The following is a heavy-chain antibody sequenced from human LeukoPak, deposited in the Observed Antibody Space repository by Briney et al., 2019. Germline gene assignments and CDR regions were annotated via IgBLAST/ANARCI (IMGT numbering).Heavy chain of an antibody. V-gene: IGHV1-24*01. CDR2: FDPEDGEA. Sequence: ASVKVSCKVSGSTLTELSMHWVRQAPGEGLEWMGGFDPEDGEAIYAQKFQGRVTMTEDTSTDTVYMELSSLRSEDTAVYYCARAIDLEFNWYYYDSSAYPGDAFDIWGQGTMVTVSS. D-gene: IGHD3-22*01. J-gene: IGHJ3*02. CDR1: GSTLTELS. CDR3: ARAIDLEFNWYYYDSSAYPGDAFDI.